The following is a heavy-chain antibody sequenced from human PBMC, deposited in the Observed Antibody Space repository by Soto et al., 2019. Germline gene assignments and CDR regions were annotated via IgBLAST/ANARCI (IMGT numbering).Heavy chain of an antibody. J-gene: IGHJ3*02. D-gene: IGHD6-13*01. CDR2: IYHSGST. CDR3: ARDRDRIAADDPTEMDAFDI. V-gene: IGHV4-4*02. CDR1: GGSISSSNW. Sequence: SETLSLTCAVSGGSISSSNWWSWVRQPPGKGLEWIGEIYHSGSTNYNPSLKSRVTISVDKSKNQFSLKLSSVTAADTAVYYCARDRDRIAADDPTEMDAFDIWGQGTMVTVSS.